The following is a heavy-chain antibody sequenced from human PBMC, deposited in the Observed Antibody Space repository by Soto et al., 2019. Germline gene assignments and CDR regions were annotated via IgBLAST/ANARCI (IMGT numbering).Heavy chain of an antibody. CDR1: GFSFSTCA. J-gene: IGHJ4*02. CDR2: ISPNSAAT. Sequence: GGSLRLSCVASGFSFSTCAMGWVRQAPGKGLEWVSLISPNSAATYYTDSVKGRFTISRDNSKNTLYLQMNSLRAEDTAIYNSATTDSRGATGTTWGQGTLVIVSS. V-gene: IGHV3-23*01. D-gene: IGHD1-1*01. CDR3: ATTDSRGATGTT.